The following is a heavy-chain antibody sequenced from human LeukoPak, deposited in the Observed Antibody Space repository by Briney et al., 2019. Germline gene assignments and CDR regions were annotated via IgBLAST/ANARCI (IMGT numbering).Heavy chain of an antibody. CDR1: GGTLSSYA. Sequence: ASVKVSCKASGGTLSSYAISWVRQAPGQGLEWMGGIIPIFGTANYAQKFQGRVTITADESTSTAYMELSSLRSEDTAVYYCARGDEWHYDFWSGYWYWGQGTLVTVSS. V-gene: IGHV1-69*13. J-gene: IGHJ4*02. CDR2: IIPIFGTA. D-gene: IGHD3-3*01. CDR3: ARGDEWHYDFWSGYWY.